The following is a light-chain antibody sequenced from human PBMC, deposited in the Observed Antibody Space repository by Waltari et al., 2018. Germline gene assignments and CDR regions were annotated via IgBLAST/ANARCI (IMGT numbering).Light chain of an antibody. CDR1: SSDVGSYNL. CDR3: SSYAGSNTLQ. J-gene: IGLJ3*02. V-gene: IGLV2-23*01. CDR2: EVT. Sequence: QSALTQPASVSGSPGQSITIPCTGTSSDVGSYNLVSWYQQHPVKAPKLIIYEVTKRPSGVSNRFSGSKSGNTASLTISGLQAEDEADYYCSSYAGSNTLQFGGGTKLTVL.